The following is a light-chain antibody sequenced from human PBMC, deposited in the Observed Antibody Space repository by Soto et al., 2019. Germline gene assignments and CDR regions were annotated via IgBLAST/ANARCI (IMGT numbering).Light chain of an antibody. CDR1: QSISSW. J-gene: IGKJ4*01. CDR3: QQYNNYSLS. CDR2: KAS. Sequence: DIQMTQSPSTLSASVGDRVTITCRASQSISSWLSWYQQKPGKAPKVLIYKASSLESGVPSSFRGRGSGTAFTLTVSSLQPDDFATDYCQQYNNYSLSFGGGTKVEIK. V-gene: IGKV1-5*03.